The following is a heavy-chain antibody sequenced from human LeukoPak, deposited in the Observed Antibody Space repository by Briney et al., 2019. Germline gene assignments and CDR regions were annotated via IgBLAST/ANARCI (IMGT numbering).Heavy chain of an antibody. D-gene: IGHD3-9*01. CDR2: ISSSSRYI. Sequence: GGSLRLSCAPSGFTFISYSMNWVRQAPGKGREWVSPISSSSRYIYYADSVKGRFTIYRDNAKTSLYLQMKSLRAENTAVYYCAREMRKPYDILTGYSSDAFDIWGQGTMVTVSS. V-gene: IGHV3-21*01. J-gene: IGHJ3*02. CDR3: AREMRKPYDILTGYSSDAFDI. CDR1: GFTFISYS.